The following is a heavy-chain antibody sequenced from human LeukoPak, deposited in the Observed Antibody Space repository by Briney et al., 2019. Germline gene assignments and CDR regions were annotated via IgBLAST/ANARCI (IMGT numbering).Heavy chain of an antibody. V-gene: IGHV4-59*05. J-gene: IGHJ3*02. CDR1: GGSISYYY. D-gene: IGHD5-18*01. CDR2: LYYSGST. CDR3: ARHRTAINRYGPYDAFDI. Sequence: SETLSLTCTVSGGSISYYYWGWIRQPPGKDLQCIGRLYYSGSTYYNPPLKSRVTISGDTSKNQFSLKLSSVTAADAAVYYCARHRTAINRYGPYDAFDIWGQGTRVTVSS.